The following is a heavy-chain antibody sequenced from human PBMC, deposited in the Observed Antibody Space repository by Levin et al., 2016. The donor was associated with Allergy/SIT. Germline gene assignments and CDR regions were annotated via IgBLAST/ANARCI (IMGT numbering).Heavy chain of an antibody. CDR2: IRTSGTT. V-gene: IGHV4-61*02. Sequence: SETLSLTCTVSGGSITSGDNYWSWIRQPAGKRLEWIGRIRTSGTTNYNPSLESRVIISLDMSKNQMSLHLMSVTDTDTAVYYCAREAGGRDWEDWFDPWGQGTLVTVSS. D-gene: IGHD2-21*02. CDR3: AREAGGRDWEDWFDP. CDR1: GGSITSGDNY. J-gene: IGHJ5*02.